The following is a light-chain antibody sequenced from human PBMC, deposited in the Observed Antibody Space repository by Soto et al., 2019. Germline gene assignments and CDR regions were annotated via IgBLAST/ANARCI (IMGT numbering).Light chain of an antibody. J-gene: IGKJ2*01. CDR3: HQYGNSPGT. Sequence: EIVLTQSPGTLSLSPVERATLSCRASQSVRINYLAWYQQKPGQAPRLLIYGASNRATGIPDRVNGRGSGTDFPLTISRLEPEVFAVYYRHQYGNSPGTFRQGNKLEIK. V-gene: IGKV3-20*01. CDR1: QSVRINY. CDR2: GAS.